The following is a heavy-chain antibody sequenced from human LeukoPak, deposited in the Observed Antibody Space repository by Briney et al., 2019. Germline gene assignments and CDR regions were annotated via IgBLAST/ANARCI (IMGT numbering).Heavy chain of an antibody. CDR3: SRGYGSGSNYYYYYMDF. D-gene: IGHD3-10*01. CDR1: GRSISRGGYL. Sequence: SHAVSLLCTVSGRSISRGGYLCRSIPQQPAGGLEWNEYIYYSGSTYYHPSLQSRITISVETSNNQFSLKLSSVTAADTAVYYCSRGYGSGSNYYYYYMDFWGKGTTVTVSS. CDR2: IYYSGST. J-gene: IGHJ6*03. V-gene: IGHV4-31*03.